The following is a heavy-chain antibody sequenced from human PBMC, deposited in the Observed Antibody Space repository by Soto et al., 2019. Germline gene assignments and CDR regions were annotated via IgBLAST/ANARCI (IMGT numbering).Heavy chain of an antibody. Sequence: GGSLRLSCAASGFTFSSYWMSWVRQAPGKGLEWVANIKQDGSEKYYVDSVKGRFTISRDNAKNSLYLQMNSLRAEGTAVYYCARVVLPNDFWSGYWGYYYYYGMDVWGQGTTVTVSS. V-gene: IGHV3-7*01. D-gene: IGHD3-3*01. CDR1: GFTFSSYW. J-gene: IGHJ6*02. CDR3: ARVVLPNDFWSGYWGYYYYYGMDV. CDR2: IKQDGSEK.